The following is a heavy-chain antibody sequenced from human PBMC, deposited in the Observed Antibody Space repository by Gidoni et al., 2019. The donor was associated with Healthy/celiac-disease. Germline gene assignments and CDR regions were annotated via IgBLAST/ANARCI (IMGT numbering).Heavy chain of an antibody. V-gene: IGHV3-43*01. CDR1: GFTFDEYT. CDR3: AKDKVSSGWVNFDY. CDR2: ISWDGGST. Sequence: EVQLVEYGGVVVPPGEALRRPCAPSGFTFDEYTMHWVRQAPGKGLEWVSLISWDGGSTYYADSVKGRFTISRDNSKNSLYLQMNSLRTEDTALYYCAKDKVSSGWVNFDYWGQGTLVTVSS. J-gene: IGHJ4*02. D-gene: IGHD6-19*01.